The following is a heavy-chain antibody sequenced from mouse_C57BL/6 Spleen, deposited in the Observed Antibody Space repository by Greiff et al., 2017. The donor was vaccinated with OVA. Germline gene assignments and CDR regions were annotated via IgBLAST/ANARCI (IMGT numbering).Heavy chain of an antibody. Sequence: QVQLLQPGAELVKPGASVKMSCKASGYTFTSYWITWVKQRPGQGLEWIGDIYPGSGSTTSYEKFTIKATLTVDTSSSTAYMQLSSLTSEDSAVYYCARRLLYAMDYWGQGTSVTVSS. CDR1: GYTFTSYW. CDR3: ARRLLYAMDY. J-gene: IGHJ4*01. V-gene: IGHV1-55*01. CDR2: IYPGSGST. D-gene: IGHD3-3*01.